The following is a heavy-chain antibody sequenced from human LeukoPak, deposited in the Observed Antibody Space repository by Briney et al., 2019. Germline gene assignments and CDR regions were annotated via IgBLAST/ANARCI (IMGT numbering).Heavy chain of an antibody. CDR1: GSTFDDYG. CDR2: INWNGGST. J-gene: IGHJ3*02. Sequence: GGSLRLSCAASGSTFDDYGMSWVRQAPGKGLEWVSGINWNGGSTGYADSVKGRFTISRDNAKNSLYLQMNSLRAEDTALYYCARPRGGGSVGAFDIWGQGTMVTVSS. CDR3: ARPRGGGSVGAFDI. D-gene: IGHD3-10*01. V-gene: IGHV3-20*04.